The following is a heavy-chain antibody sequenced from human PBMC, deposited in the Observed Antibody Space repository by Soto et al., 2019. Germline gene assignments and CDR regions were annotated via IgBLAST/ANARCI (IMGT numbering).Heavy chain of an antibody. V-gene: IGHV4-30-2*01. CDR2: IYHSGST. CDR3: ARVPGP. J-gene: IGHJ5*02. CDR1: GLSISSGGYS. Sequence: PSETLSLTCAVSGLSISSGGYSWSWIRQPPGKGLEWIGYIYHSGSTYYNPSLKSRVTISVDRSKNQFSLKLSSVTAADTAVYYCARVPGPWGQGTLVTVSS.